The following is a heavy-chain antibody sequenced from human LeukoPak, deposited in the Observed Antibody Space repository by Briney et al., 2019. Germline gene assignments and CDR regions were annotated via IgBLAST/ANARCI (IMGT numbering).Heavy chain of an antibody. V-gene: IGHV4-38-2*01. Sequence: SETLSLTCAVSGYSISSAYYWGWIRQPPGKGLEWIGSIYHSGNTYYNPSLKSRVTISVDTSKNQFSLKLSSVTAADTAVYYCARGRYDFWSGYYRPFDYWGQGTLVTVSS. CDR3: ARGRYDFWSGYYRPFDY. CDR1: GYSISSAYY. D-gene: IGHD3-3*01. CDR2: IYHSGNT. J-gene: IGHJ4*02.